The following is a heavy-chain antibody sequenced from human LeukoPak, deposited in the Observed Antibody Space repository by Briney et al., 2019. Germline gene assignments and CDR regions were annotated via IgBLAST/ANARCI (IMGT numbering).Heavy chain of an antibody. Sequence: GASVTVPCTATGYTFSTYGISWVRQPPGQGRAWMGWTSAYKGNTYYAKKLQGRVTMTTDTSTSTAYMELRSLRSDDTAIYYCPRDLYYYGSGSYYDVFDVWGQGRMVTVSS. D-gene: IGHD3-10*01. CDR2: TSAYKGNT. J-gene: IGHJ3*01. CDR3: PRDLYYYGSGSYYDVFDV. CDR1: GYTFSTYG. V-gene: IGHV1-18*01.